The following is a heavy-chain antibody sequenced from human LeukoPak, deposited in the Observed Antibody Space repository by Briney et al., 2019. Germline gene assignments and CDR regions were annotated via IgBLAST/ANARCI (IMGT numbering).Heavy chain of an antibody. J-gene: IGHJ4*02. CDR1: GGSFSGYY. Sequence: PSETLSLTCAVYGGSFSGYYWSWIRQPPGKGLEWIGEINHSGSTNYNPSLKSRVTISVDTSKNQFSLKLSSVTAADTAVYYCASLYDSSGTTSGYFDYWGQGTLVTVSS. CDR2: INHSGST. CDR3: ASLYDSSGTTSGYFDY. D-gene: IGHD3-22*01. V-gene: IGHV4-34*01.